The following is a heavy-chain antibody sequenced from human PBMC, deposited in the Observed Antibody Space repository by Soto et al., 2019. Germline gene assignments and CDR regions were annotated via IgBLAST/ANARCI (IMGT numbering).Heavy chain of an antibody. CDR2: ISATGGST. V-gene: IGHV3-23*01. J-gene: IGHJ6*02. Sequence: PGGSLRLSCAASGFTFNNYAMNWVRQAPGKGLEWVATISATGGSTYYADSVKGRFTISRDNSKNTLYLQMNSLRAEDTAVYYCAKDQGYCTNGVCYVSYYYYGMDVWGQGTTVTVSS. D-gene: IGHD2-8*01. CDR1: GFTFNNYA. CDR3: AKDQGYCTNGVCYVSYYYYGMDV.